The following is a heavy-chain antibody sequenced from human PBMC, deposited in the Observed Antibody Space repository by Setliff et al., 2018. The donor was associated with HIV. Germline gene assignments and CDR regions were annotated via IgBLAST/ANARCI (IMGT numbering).Heavy chain of an antibody. J-gene: IGHJ4*02. CDR3: ARLLVAGMLFDY. CDR2: IYYSGST. V-gene: IGHV4-39*01. Sequence: SETLSLTCTVSGGSIISSTYFWGWIRQPPGKGLECIGNIYYSGSTSYKPSLKSRVTISVDTSKNQFSPKLSSVTAADTAVYYCARLLVAGMLFDYWGQGTLVTVSS. CDR1: GGSIISSTYF. D-gene: IGHD2-15*01.